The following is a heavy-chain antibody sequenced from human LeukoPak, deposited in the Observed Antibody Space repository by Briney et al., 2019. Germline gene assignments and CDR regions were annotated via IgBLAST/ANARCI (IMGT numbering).Heavy chain of an antibody. D-gene: IGHD2-2*02. Sequence: GGSLRLSCAASGFTFSSYSMNWVRQAPGKGLEWVSSISSSSSYIYYADSVKGRSTISRDNAKNSLYLQMNSLRAEDTAVYYCARYYCSSTSCYTPYYMDVWGKGTTVTVSS. V-gene: IGHV3-21*01. CDR1: GFTFSSYS. CDR2: ISSSSSYI. CDR3: ARYYCSSTSCYTPYYMDV. J-gene: IGHJ6*03.